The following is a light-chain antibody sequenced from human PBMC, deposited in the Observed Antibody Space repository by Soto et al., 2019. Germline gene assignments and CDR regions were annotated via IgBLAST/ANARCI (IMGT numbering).Light chain of an antibody. CDR3: QQCGRSPWT. CDR2: GAS. Sequence: EIVLTQSPGTLSLSPGQRVTLSCRASQSVSNNYVAWYQQRPGQAPRLLMYGASRKATDIPDRFSGSGSESDFTLTISRLEPEDFAVYYCQQCGRSPWTFGQGTKVEIK. V-gene: IGKV3-20*01. CDR1: QSVSNNY. J-gene: IGKJ1*01.